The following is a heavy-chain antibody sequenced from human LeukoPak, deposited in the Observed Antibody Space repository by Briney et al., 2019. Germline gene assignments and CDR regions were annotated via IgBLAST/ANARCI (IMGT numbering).Heavy chain of an antibody. CDR1: GFTFSSYA. D-gene: IGHD3-3*01. V-gene: IGHV3-23*01. CDR3: AKDMRGRFWSGYIDFDY. CDR2: ISGSGGST. Sequence: PGGSLRLSCAASGFTFSSYAMSWVRQAPGKGLEWVSAISGSGGSTYYADSVKGRFTISRDNSKNSLYLQMNSLRAEDTALYYCAKDMRGRFWSGYIDFDYWGQGTLVTVSS. J-gene: IGHJ4*02.